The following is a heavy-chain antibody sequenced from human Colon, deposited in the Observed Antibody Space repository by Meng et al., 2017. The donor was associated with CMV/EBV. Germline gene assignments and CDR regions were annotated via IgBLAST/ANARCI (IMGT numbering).Heavy chain of an antibody. CDR1: FTFSDYY. D-gene: IGHD3-22*01. Sequence: FTFSDYYMSWIHQAPGTGLEWVSYISARSNTMYYADSVKGRFTISRDNAKNSLYLQMNSLRAEDTAVYYCARDRRHYDESSGYGSLDYWGQGTLVTVSS. CDR3: ARDRRHYDESSGYGSLDY. V-gene: IGHV3-11*04. CDR2: ISARSNTM. J-gene: IGHJ4*02.